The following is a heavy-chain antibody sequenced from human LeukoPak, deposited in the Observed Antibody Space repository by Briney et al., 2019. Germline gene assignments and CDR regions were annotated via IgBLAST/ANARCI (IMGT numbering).Heavy chain of an antibody. D-gene: IGHD3-22*01. CDR1: GFTFDDYA. V-gene: IGHV3-21*01. CDR3: ARVEYDSSGYYDY. J-gene: IGHJ4*02. Sequence: GGSLRLSCAASGFTFDDYAMHWVRQAPGKGLEWVSSISSSSSYIYYADSVKGRFTISRDNAKSSLYLQMNSLRAEDTAVYYCARVEYDSSGYYDYWGQGTLVTVSS. CDR2: ISSSSSYI.